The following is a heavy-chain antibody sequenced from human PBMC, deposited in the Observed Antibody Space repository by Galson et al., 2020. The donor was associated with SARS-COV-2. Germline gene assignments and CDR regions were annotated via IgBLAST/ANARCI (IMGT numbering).Heavy chain of an antibody. V-gene: IGHV1-18*01. CDR2: ISCYNGKT. J-gene: IGHJ3*02. D-gene: IGHD3-22*01. CDR1: GYTFTNYG. CDR3: ARSYYESSDDAFDI. Sequence: GESLKISCKASGYTFTNYGINWVRQAPGQGLEWMGWISCYNGKTDYAQDLQDRVTMTTDTSTNTAYMELRSLRSDDTALYYCARSYYESSDDAFDIWGQGTMVTVSS.